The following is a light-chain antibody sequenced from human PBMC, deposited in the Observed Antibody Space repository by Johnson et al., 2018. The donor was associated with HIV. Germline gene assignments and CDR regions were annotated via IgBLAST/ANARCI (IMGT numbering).Light chain of an antibody. V-gene: IGLV1-51*02. CDR1: SSNIGNNY. J-gene: IGLJ1*01. CDR2: ENN. CDR3: GTWDSSLSAGGV. Sequence: QSVLTQPPSVSAAPGQKVTISCSGGSSNIGNNYVSWYQQFPGTAPKLLIYENNKRPSGIPDRFSGSKSGTSATLGITGLQTGDEVDYYCGTWDSSLSAGGVFGTGTKVTVL.